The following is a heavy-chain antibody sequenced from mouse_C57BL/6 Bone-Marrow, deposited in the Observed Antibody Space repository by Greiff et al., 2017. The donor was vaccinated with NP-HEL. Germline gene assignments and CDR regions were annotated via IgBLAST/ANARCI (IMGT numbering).Heavy chain of an antibody. D-gene: IGHD2-2*01. CDR2: ISSGGSYT. Sequence: EVHLVESGGDLVKPGGSLKLSCAASGFTFSSYGMSWVRQTPDKRLEWVATISSGGSYTYYPDSVKGRFTISRDNAKNTLYLQMSSLKSEDTAMYYCARHEGYEYWGQGTTLTVSS. V-gene: IGHV5-6*01. CDR1: GFTFSSYG. CDR3: ARHEGYEY. J-gene: IGHJ2*01.